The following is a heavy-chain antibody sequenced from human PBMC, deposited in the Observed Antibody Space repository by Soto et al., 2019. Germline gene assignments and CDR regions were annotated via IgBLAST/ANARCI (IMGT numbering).Heavy chain of an antibody. CDR3: ARDPTRSYGLDY. CDR2: LYYSGST. CDR1: GGSISSGGYY. Sequence: SETLSLTCTVSGGSISSGGYYWSWIRQHPGKGLEWIGYLYYSGSTYYNPSLKSRVTISVDTSKNQFSLKLSSVTAADTAVYYCARDPTRSYGLDYWGQGTRVTVSS. J-gene: IGHJ4*02. V-gene: IGHV4-31*03. D-gene: IGHD3-3*01.